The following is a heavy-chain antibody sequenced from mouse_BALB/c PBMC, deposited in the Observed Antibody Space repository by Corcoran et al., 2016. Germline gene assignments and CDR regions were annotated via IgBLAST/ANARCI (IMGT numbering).Heavy chain of an antibody. Sequence: EVQLQQSGAELVKPGASVKLSCTASGFNIKDTYMHWVKQRPEQGLEWIGRIDPANGNTKYDPKFQGKATITADTSSNTAYLQLSSLTSEDTAVYYCVYYGSSPWYFDVWGAGTTVTVSS. CDR3: VYYGSSPWYFDV. V-gene: IGHV14-3*02. CDR1: GFNIKDTY. CDR2: IDPANGNT. J-gene: IGHJ1*01. D-gene: IGHD1-1*01.